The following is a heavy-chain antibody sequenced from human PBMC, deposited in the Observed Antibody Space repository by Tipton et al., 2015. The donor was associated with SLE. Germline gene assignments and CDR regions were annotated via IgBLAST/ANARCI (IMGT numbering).Heavy chain of an antibody. V-gene: IGHV4-59*02. CDR3: ARESFTNDFYYYVDV. J-gene: IGHJ6*03. Sequence: TLSLTCTVSGVSVTNYYWSWIRQPPGKRLEWIGFIQGRENTNYNPSLESRVTISVDTSKNQFSLQLTSVTAADTAIYYCARESFTNDFYYYVDVWGKGTTVTVSS. CDR2: IQGRENT. CDR1: GVSVTNYY. D-gene: IGHD2-8*01.